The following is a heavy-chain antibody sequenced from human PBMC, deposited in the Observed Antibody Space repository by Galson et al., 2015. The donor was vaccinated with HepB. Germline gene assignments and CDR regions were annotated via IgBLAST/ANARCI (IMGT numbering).Heavy chain of an antibody. CDR1: GFTFSSYW. J-gene: IGHJ4*02. CDR3: VRDRGFGANDY. CDR2: IHKDGSMT. Sequence: SLRLSCAASGFTFSSYWMSWVRQAPGKGPQWVGNIHKDGSMTRYEDSVKGRFTISRENAENTLYLQMSSLRAEDTAVYYCVRDRGFGANDYWGQGTWVTVSA. D-gene: IGHD4/OR15-4a*01. V-gene: IGHV3-7*03.